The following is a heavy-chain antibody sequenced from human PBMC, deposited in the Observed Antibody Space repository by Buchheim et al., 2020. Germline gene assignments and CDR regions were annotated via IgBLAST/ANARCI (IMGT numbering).Heavy chain of an antibody. CDR2: IIPIVGIA. V-gene: IGHV1-69*02. D-gene: IGHD2-8*02. J-gene: IGHJ4*02. CDR3: ASGSDSYYSTGAGLGY. Sequence: QVQLVQSGAEVKKPGSSVKVSCKASGDTFSSYSITWVRQAPGQGLEWMGRIIPIVGIANYAQKFQARVTLTADKSTITAYMELSSLRSDDTAVYYCASGSDSYYSTGAGLGYWGQGTL. CDR1: GDTFSSYS.